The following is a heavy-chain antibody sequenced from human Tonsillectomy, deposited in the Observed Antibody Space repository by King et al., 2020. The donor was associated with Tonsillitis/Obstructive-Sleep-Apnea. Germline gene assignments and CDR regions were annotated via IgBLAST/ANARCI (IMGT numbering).Heavy chain of an antibody. V-gene: IGHV3-23*04. CDR3: AKGSITMVRGVIIKPSNYFDY. J-gene: IGHJ4*02. Sequence: QLVQSGGGLVQPGGSLRLSCAASGFTFSSYAMSWVRQAPGKGLEWVSAISGSGGSTYYADSVKGRFTISRHNSKNTLYLQMNSLRAEDTAVYYCAKGSITMVRGVIIKPSNYFDYWGQGTLVTVSS. CDR2: ISGSGGST. CDR1: GFTFSSYA. D-gene: IGHD3-10*01.